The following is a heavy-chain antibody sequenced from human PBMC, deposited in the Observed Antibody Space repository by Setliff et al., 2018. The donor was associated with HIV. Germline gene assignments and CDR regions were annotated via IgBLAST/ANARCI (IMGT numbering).Heavy chain of an antibody. CDR3: ASSRSLFGEEYFHH. CDR1: GGSFSGHQ. CDR2: INHSEDT. V-gene: IGHV4-34*01. J-gene: IGHJ1*01. Sequence: SETLSLTCAVYGGSFSGHQWSWIRQPPGKGLEWIGEINHSEDTNYNSFLKSRVTISLDMSKNQFSLKLRSVTAADTAVYYCASSRSLFGEEYFHHWGQGTLVTVSS. D-gene: IGHD3-10*02.